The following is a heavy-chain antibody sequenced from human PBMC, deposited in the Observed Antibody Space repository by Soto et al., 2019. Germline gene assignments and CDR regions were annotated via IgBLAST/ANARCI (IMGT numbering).Heavy chain of an antibody. D-gene: IGHD3-10*01. V-gene: IGHV3-11*01. Sequence: QVQLVESGGGLVKPGGSLRLSCAASGFTFSDYYMSWIRQAPGKGLEWVSYISSSGSTIYYADSVKGRFTISRDNAKNSLYLKMTSRRAEDPAVYYWARSAPFSGWHPAPSYSSYGMAVWGQGPTVTVPS. CDR2: ISSSGSTI. CDR3: ARSAPFSGWHPAPSYSSYGMAV. J-gene: IGHJ6*02. CDR1: GFTFSDYY.